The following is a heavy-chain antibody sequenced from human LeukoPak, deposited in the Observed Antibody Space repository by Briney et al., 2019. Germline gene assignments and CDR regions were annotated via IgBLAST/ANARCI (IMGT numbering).Heavy chain of an antibody. CDR3: TTSYQWLADDAFDI. V-gene: IGHV3-15*01. J-gene: IGHJ3*02. CDR1: GFTFSNAW. CDR2: IKSKTDGGTT. Sequence: GGSLRPSCAASGFTFSNAWKSWVRQAPGKGLEWVGRIKSKTDGGTTDYAASVKGRFTISRDDSKNTLYLQMNNLKTEDTAVYYCTTSYQWLADDAFDIWGQGTMVTVSS. D-gene: IGHD6-19*01.